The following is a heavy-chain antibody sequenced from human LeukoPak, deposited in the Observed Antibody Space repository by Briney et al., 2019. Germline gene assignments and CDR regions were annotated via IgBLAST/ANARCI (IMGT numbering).Heavy chain of an antibody. V-gene: IGHV3-30*18. CDR1: GFTFSSYG. CDR2: ISYDGNNQ. J-gene: IGHJ4*02. Sequence: GGSLRLSCAASGFTFSSYGMHWVRQAPGKGLEWVAAISYDGNNQHYGDPVKGRFTISRDNSKNTVFLQIDTPRTEDSAVYYCVKVYPTLTTSSVLGNWGQGTLVTVSS. CDR3: VKVYPTLTTSSVLGN. D-gene: IGHD4-17*01.